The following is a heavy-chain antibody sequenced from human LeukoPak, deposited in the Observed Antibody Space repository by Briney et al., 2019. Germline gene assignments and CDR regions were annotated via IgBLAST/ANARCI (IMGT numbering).Heavy chain of an antibody. D-gene: IGHD3-10*01. J-gene: IGHJ6*02. Sequence: GGSLRLSCAASGFTFSSYSMTWVRQAPGKGLEWVSSISSSSSYIYYADSVKGRFTISRDNAKNSLYLQMNSLRAEDTAVYYCARAPTYYYGSGTHHYYYYGMDVWGQGTTVTVSS. CDR3: ARAPTYYYGSGTHHYYYYGMDV. CDR2: ISSSSSYI. CDR1: GFTFSSYS. V-gene: IGHV3-21*01.